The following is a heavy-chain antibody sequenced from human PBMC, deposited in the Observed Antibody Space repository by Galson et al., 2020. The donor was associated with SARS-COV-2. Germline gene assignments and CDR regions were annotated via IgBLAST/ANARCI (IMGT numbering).Heavy chain of an antibody. Sequence: QLGESLKISCAASGFTFSSYGMHWVRQAPGKGLEWVAVISYDGSNKYYADSVKGRFTISRDNSKNTLYLQMNSLRAEDTAVYYCAKDEGTVTTWPDFDYWGQGTMVTVSS. CDR3: AKDEGTVTTWPDFDY. V-gene: IGHV3-30*18. CDR2: ISYDGSNK. D-gene: IGHD4-17*01. J-gene: IGHJ3*01. CDR1: GFTFSSYG.